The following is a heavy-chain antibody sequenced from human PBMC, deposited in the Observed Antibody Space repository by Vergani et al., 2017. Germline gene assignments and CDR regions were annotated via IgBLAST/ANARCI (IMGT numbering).Heavy chain of an antibody. CDR3: ARRPSSWSGTSCCNAGFDP. CDR1: GGSISSSSYY. Sequence: QLQLQESGPGLVKPSETLSLTCTVSGGSISSSSYYWGWIRQPPGKGLEWIGRIYYSGSTYYNPSLKSRVTISVDTSKNQFSLKLSSVTAADTAVYYCARRPSSWSGTSCCNAGFDPWGQGTLVTVSS. V-gene: IGHV4-39*01. D-gene: IGHD2-2*01. CDR2: IYYSGST. J-gene: IGHJ5*02.